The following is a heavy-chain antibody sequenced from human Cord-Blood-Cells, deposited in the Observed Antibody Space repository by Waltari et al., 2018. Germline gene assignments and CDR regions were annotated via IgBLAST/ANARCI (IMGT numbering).Heavy chain of an antibody. D-gene: IGHD6-6*01. CDR3: AKEGSSSGAFDI. CDR2: RKPNSGNT. J-gene: IGHJ3*02. CDR1: GYTFTSYD. V-gene: IGHV1-8*03. Sequence: QVQLVQSGAEVKKPGASVKVSCKASGYTFTSYDINWVRQATGQRLEWMGLRKPNSGNTGYAQKFQGRVTITRNTSISTAYMELSSLRSEDTAVYYCAKEGSSSGAFDIWGQGTMVTVSS.